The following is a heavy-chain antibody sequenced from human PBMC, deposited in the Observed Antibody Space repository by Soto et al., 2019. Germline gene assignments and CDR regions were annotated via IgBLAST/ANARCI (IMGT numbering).Heavy chain of an antibody. J-gene: IGHJ4*02. CDR2: IWYDGSNK. CDR3: ARTDYYDSSGYPSHFDY. CDR1: GFTFSSYG. V-gene: IGHV3-33*01. D-gene: IGHD3-22*01. Sequence: GGSLRLSCAASGFTFSSYGMHWVRQAPGKGLEWVAVIWYDGSNKYYADSVKGRFTISRDNSKNTLYLQMNSLRAEDTAVYYCARTDYYDSSGYPSHFDYWGQGTLVTVS.